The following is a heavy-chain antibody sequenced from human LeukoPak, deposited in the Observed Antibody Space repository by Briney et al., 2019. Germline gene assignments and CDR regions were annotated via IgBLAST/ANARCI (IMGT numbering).Heavy chain of an antibody. Sequence: PSETLSLTCTVSGGSFCSYYGSWIWQPPGKGLEWIGYIYYSGSTNYNPSLKSRVTISVDTSKNQFSLKLSSVTAADTAVYYCARLWLAEFSYFDDWGQGTLVTVSS. CDR1: GGSFCSYY. CDR3: ARLWLAEFSYFDD. V-gene: IGHV4-59*08. CDR2: IYYSGST. D-gene: IGHD3-10*01. J-gene: IGHJ4*02.